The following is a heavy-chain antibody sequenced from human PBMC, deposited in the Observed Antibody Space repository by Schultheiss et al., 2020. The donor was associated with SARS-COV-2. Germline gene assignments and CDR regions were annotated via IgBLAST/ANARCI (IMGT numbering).Heavy chain of an antibody. D-gene: IGHD6-13*01. V-gene: IGHV4-4*02. CDR1: GGSISSSNW. CDR2: IYHSGST. Sequence: GSLRLSCAVSGGSISSSNWWSWVRQPPGKGLEWIGEIYHSGSTNYNPSLKSRVTISVDKSKNQFSLKLSSVTAADTAVYYCASKRNSKPIEGWGQGTLVTVSS. J-gene: IGHJ4*02. CDR3: ASKRNSKPIEG.